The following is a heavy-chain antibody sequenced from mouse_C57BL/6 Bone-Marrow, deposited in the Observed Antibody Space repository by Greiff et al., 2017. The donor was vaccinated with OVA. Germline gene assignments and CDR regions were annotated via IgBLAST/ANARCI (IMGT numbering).Heavy chain of an antibody. CDR3: ARVGSRNY. Sequence: EVQLQEVGPVLVKPGASVKMSCKASGYNFTDYFMNWVKQIHGKSLEWFGGIYPFNGGTSYNQKFKGKATLTVDKSSSTAYMELNSLTSEDSAVYYCARVGSRNYWGQGTTLTVSS. CDR2: IYPFNGGT. CDR1: GYNFTDYF. J-gene: IGHJ2*01. D-gene: IGHD1-1*01. V-gene: IGHV1-19*01.